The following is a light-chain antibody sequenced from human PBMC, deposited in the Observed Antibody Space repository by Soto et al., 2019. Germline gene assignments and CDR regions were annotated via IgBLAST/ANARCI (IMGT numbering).Light chain of an antibody. Sequence: DVQMTQSPSTLSASVGARVTITCRASQSFSGTLAWYQQRPGKAPKLLIYDASSLERGVPSRFSGSGSGTEFTLTISSLQPDDFATYYCQQYNSYWTFGQGTKVDI. CDR1: QSFSGT. CDR2: DAS. J-gene: IGKJ1*01. CDR3: QQYNSYWT. V-gene: IGKV1-5*01.